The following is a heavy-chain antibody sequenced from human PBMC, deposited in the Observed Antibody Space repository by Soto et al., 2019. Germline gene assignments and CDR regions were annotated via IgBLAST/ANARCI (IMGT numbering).Heavy chain of an antibody. J-gene: IGHJ3*02. Sequence: SVKVSCKASGGTFSSYAISWVRQAPGQGLEWMGGIIPIFGTANYAQKFQSRVTITADESTSTAYMELSSLRSEDTAVYYCAKSSSGGSAAFDIWGQGTMVTVSS. D-gene: IGHD2-15*01. CDR2: IIPIFGTA. CDR3: AKSSSGGSAAFDI. CDR1: GGTFSSYA. V-gene: IGHV1-69*13.